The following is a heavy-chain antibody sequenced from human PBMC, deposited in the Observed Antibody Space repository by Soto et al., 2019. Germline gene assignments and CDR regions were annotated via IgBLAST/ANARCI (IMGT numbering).Heavy chain of an antibody. J-gene: IGHJ4*02. CDR3: ANHPLYRSGFVC. V-gene: IGHV3-9*01. Sequence: EVQLVESGGGLVQPGGSLRLSCAASGFTFDDYAIHWVRQIPGKGLEWVSGISWNGDATGYADSVKGRFTISRDNAKNTLHRKRDRLKSEVTAMYYCANHPLYRSGFVCWGKGTLVTVS. D-gene: IGHD3-10*01. CDR1: GFTFDDYA. CDR2: ISWNGDAT.